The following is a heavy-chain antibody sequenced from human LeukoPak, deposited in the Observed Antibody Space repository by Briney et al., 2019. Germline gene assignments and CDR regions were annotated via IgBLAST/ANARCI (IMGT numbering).Heavy chain of an antibody. CDR1: GGSTSSSNYY. V-gene: IGHV4-31*03. J-gene: IGHJ4*02. Sequence: SETLSLTCTVSGGSTSSSNYYWSWIRQHPGKGLEWIGYIYYSGSTYYNPSLKSRVTISVDTSKNQFSLKLSSVTAADTAVYYCARDRMKPPRAFDYWGQGTLVTVSS. CDR2: IYYSGST. CDR3: ARDRMKPPRAFDY. D-gene: IGHD1-14*01.